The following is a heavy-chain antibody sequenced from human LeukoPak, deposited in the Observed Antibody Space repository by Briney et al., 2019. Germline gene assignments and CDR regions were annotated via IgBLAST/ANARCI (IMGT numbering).Heavy chain of an antibody. V-gene: IGHV4-39*07. CDR3: ARHSSGWYSDY. CDR2: IYYSGST. CDR1: GGSISSSSYY. J-gene: IGHJ4*02. D-gene: IGHD6-19*01. Sequence: SETLSLTCTVSGGSISSSSYYWGWIRQPPGKGLEWIGSIYYSGSTYYNPSLKSRVTISVDTSKNQFSLKLSSVTAADTAVYYCARHSSGWYSDYWGQGTLVTVSS.